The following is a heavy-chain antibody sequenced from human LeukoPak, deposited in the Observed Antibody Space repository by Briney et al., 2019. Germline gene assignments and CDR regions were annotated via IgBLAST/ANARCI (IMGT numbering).Heavy chain of an antibody. CDR1: GFTFSSYA. Sequence: GGSLRLSCAASGFTFSSYAMSWVRQAPGKGLERVSAISGSGGSTYYADSVKGRFTISRDNSKNTLYLQMNSLRAEDTAVYYCAKDSRGSYGSFDYWGQGTLVTVSS. CDR3: AKDSRGSYGSFDY. V-gene: IGHV3-23*01. D-gene: IGHD5-18*01. CDR2: ISGSGGST. J-gene: IGHJ4*02.